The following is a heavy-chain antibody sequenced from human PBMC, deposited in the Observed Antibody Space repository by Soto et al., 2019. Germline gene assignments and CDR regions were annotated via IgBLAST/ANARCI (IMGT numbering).Heavy chain of an antibody. V-gene: IGHV4-39*01. D-gene: IGHD2-21*01. Sequence: SETLSLTCTVSGGSISSSSYYWGWIRQPPGKGLEWIGSIYYSGSTYYNPSLKSRVTISVDTSKNQFSLKLSSVTAADTAVYYCETVFSDGENDEYYYYGMDVWGQGTTVTVSS. CDR3: ETVFSDGENDEYYYYGMDV. CDR2: IYYSGST. J-gene: IGHJ6*02. CDR1: GGSISSSSYY.